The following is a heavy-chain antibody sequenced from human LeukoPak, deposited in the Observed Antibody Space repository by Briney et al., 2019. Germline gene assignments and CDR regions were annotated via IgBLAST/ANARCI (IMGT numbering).Heavy chain of an antibody. CDR1: GAPISTYY. CDR3: ARFYDRSGPHFDY. CDR2: IHYNGST. J-gene: IGHJ4*02. Sequence: SSETLSLTCTVSGAPISTYYWSWIRQPPGKGLEWIGDIHYNGSTNYNPSLKSRVTISVDTSKNQFSLKLSSVTAADTAVYYCARFYDRSGPHFDYWGQGTLVTVSS. D-gene: IGHD3-22*01. V-gene: IGHV4-59*01.